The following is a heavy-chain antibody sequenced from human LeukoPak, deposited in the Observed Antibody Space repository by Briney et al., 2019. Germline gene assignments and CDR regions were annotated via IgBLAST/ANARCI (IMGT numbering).Heavy chain of an antibody. CDR1: GITLSNYG. Sequence: GGSLSLSCAVSGITLSNYGMTWVRQAPAKGLEWVAGLGGSGGRTIYADSVKGRFTISRDNAKNTLYLQMNSLRAEDAAVYFCAKRGVVIRVILVGFHKEAYYFDSWGQGVLVTVSS. V-gene: IGHV3-23*01. CDR2: LGGSGGRT. CDR3: AKRGVVIRVILVGFHKEAYYFDS. J-gene: IGHJ4*02. D-gene: IGHD3-22*01.